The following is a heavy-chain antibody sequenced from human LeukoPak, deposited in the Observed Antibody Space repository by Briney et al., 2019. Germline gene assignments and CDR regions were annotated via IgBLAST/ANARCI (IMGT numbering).Heavy chain of an antibody. Sequence: GGSLRLSCAASGFTFDDYAMHWVRQAPGKGLEWVSLISGDGGSTYYADSVKGRFTISRDNSKNSLYLQMNSLRTEDTALYYFAKDMSAYAGSGGYYYWSHYSYGMEVWGQGTTVTVSS. CDR2: ISGDGGST. J-gene: IGHJ6*02. D-gene: IGHD3-22*01. CDR1: GFTFDDYA. V-gene: IGHV3-43*02. CDR3: AKDMSAYAGSGGYYYWSHYSYGMEV.